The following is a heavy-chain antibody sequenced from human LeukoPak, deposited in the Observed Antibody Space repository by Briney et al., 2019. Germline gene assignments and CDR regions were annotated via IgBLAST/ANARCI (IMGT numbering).Heavy chain of an antibody. V-gene: IGHV4-39*02. CDR3: ARDTAVGTRYFDY. CDR1: GGSISSSSNY. Sequence: SETLSLTCTVAGGSISSSSNYWGWIRQPPGKGLEWIGSIYYSGSTYYNLSLKSRVTISVDTSKNQFSLKLSSVTAADTAVYYCARDTAVGTRYFDYWGQGTLVTVSS. D-gene: IGHD5-18*01. CDR2: IYYSGST. J-gene: IGHJ4*02.